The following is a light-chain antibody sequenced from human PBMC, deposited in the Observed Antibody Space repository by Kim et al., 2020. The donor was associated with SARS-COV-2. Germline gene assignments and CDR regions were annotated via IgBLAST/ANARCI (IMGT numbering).Light chain of an antibody. CDR1: KLGDKY. CDR2: QDS. Sequence: SVSPGQTDSITCSGDKLGDKYVCWYQQKPGQSPVLVIYQDSKRPSGIPERFSGSNSGNTATLTISGTQAMDEADYYCQAWDSSTVVFGGGTQLTVL. CDR3: QAWDSSTVV. J-gene: IGLJ2*01. V-gene: IGLV3-1*01.